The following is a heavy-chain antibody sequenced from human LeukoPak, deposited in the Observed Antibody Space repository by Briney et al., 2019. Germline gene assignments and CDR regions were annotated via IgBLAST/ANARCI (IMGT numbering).Heavy chain of an antibody. CDR3: ARAPRARGHFDY. V-gene: IGHV1-2*06. CDR2: INPNSGGT. J-gene: IGHJ4*02. CDR1: GYTFTGYY. Sequence: ASVKVSCKASGYTFTGYYMHWVRQAPGQGLEWMGRINPNSGGTNYAQKFQGRVTMTRDTSISTAYMELSRLRSDDTAVYYCARAPRARGHFDYWGQGTLVTVSS. D-gene: IGHD3-10*01.